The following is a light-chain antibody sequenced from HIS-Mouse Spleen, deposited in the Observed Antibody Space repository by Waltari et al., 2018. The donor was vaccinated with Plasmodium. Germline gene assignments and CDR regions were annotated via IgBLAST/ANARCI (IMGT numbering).Light chain of an antibody. CDR2: GAS. Sequence: EIVMTQSPATLSVSPGERATLSCRASQSVSSNLAWYQQKPGQAPRLLIVGASTRATGIQARFSGSGAGTEFTLTSSRLEPEDFAVYYCQQYGSSGTFGKGTKVEIK. V-gene: IGKV3-15*01. J-gene: IGKJ1*01. CDR3: QQYGSSGT. CDR1: QSVSSN.